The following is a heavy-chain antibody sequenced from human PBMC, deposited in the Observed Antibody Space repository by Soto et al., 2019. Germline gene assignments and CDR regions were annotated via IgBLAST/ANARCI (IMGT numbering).Heavy chain of an antibody. V-gene: IGHV4-30-4*01. D-gene: IGHD3-22*01. CDR3: ARGDYYDSSTYYPPDY. Sequence: QVQLQESGPGLVKPSQTLSLTCTVSGGSISSNDFYWNWIRQPPGKGLEWIGYIYYSGSTYYNPSLKSQVTISVDTSKNQFSLKLNSVTAADTAVYYCARGDYYDSSTYYPPDYWGQGTLVTVSS. CDR2: IYYSGST. J-gene: IGHJ4*02. CDR1: GGSISSNDFY.